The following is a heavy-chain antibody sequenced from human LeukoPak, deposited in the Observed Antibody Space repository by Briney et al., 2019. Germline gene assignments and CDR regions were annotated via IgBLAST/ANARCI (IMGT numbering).Heavy chain of an antibody. V-gene: IGHV3-11*01. CDR1: GFTFSDYY. CDR2: ISGGSSTI. Sequence: GGSLRLSCAASGFTFSDYYMSWIRQAPGKGLEWVSYISGGSSTIYYADSLKGRFTVSRDNAKNSLYLLMNSLRAEDTAVYYCARRGSGRHFDFWGQGTLVAVSS. CDR3: ARRGSGRHFDF. D-gene: IGHD2-15*01. J-gene: IGHJ4*02.